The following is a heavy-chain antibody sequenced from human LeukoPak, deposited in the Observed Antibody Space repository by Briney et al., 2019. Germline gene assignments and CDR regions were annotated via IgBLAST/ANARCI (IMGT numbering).Heavy chain of an antibody. Sequence: ASVKVSCKASGYTFTGYYMHWVRQAPGQGLEWMGWINPNSGGTNYAQKFQGRATMTRDTSISTAYMELSRLRSDDTAVYYCARGGDIVVVPAALSWFDPWGQGTLVTVSS. CDR3: ARGGDIVVVPAALSWFDP. V-gene: IGHV1-2*02. J-gene: IGHJ5*02. CDR1: GYTFTGYY. CDR2: INPNSGGT. D-gene: IGHD2-2*01.